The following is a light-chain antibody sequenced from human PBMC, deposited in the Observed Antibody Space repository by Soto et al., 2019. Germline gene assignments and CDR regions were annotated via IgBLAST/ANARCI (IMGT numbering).Light chain of an antibody. CDR3: QQYNNWPLT. Sequence: EIVMTQSPGTLSLSPGERATLSCRASQSVSSSYLAWYQQKPGQAPRLLIYGASTRATGIPARFSGSGSGTEFTLTISSLQSEDFAVYYCQQYNNWPLTCGQGTRLEIK. J-gene: IGKJ5*01. CDR2: GAS. CDR1: QSVSSSY. V-gene: IGKV3-15*01.